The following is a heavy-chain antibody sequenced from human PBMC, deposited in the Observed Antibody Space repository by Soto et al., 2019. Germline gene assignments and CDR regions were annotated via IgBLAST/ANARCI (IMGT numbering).Heavy chain of an antibody. CDR3: ARHGFGSLQGLVDV. D-gene: IGHD3-10*01. J-gene: IGHJ6*02. Sequence: QVQLQESGPGLVKPSETLSLTCTVSGGSITNYYCSWFRQPPGKGLEWIGYIQYSGYSAYNLSLKRPVTMSMDTSKTQFSLMLESVTATDTAVYYCARHGFGSLQGLVDVWGQGTTVIVSS. V-gene: IGHV4-59*08. CDR1: GGSITNYY. CDR2: IQYSGYS.